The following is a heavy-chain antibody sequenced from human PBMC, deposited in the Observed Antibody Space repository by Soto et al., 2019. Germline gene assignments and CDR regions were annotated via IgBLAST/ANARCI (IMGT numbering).Heavy chain of an antibody. CDR1: GYTFTRYG. D-gene: IGHD2-8*01. J-gene: IGHJ6*02. CDR3: AKNGQPPYYYYGLDV. V-gene: IGHV1-18*01. Sequence: QGHLVQSGAEVKKPGTSVKVSCKASGYTFTRYGISWVRQAPGQGLEWMGWISGYNGDTNYAQNLQSRVTMIIDTSTSTAYMERRSLTSDDTAVYYCAKNGQPPYYYYGLDVWGQGTTVTVSS. CDR2: ISGYNGDT.